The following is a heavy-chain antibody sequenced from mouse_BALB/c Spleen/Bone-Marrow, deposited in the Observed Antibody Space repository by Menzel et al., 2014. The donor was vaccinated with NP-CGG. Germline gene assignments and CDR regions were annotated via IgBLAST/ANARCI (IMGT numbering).Heavy chain of an antibody. CDR1: GYTFTSYW. CDR3: TRRGTGNAMDY. Sequence: QVQLKHSGAELVRPGASVKLSCKASGYTFTSYWINWVKQRPGQGLEWIGNIYPSDSYTNYNQKFKDKATLTVDKSSNTAYKQLSSPTSEDSAVYYCTRRGTGNAMDYWGQGTSVTVSS. J-gene: IGHJ4*01. D-gene: IGHD3-3*01. V-gene: IGHV1-69*02. CDR2: IYPSDSYT.